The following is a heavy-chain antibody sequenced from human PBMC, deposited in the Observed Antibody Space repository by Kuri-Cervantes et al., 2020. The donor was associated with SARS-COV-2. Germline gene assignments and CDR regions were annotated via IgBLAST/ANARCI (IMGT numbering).Heavy chain of an antibody. J-gene: IGHJ4*02. CDR1: GYSISSGYY. CDR3: ASLLYCSGGSCYPPTGYFDY. V-gene: IGHV4-38-2*01. Sequence: SQTLSLTCAVSGYSISSGYYWGWIRQPPGKGLEWIGTIYHSGSTYYNPSLKSRVTISVDTSKNQFSLKLSSVTAADTAVYYCASLLYCSGGSCYPPTGYFDYWGQGTLVTVSS. D-gene: IGHD2-15*01. CDR2: IYHSGST.